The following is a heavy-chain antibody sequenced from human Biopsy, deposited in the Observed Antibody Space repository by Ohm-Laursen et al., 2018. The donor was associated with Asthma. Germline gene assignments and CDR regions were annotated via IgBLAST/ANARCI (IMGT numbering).Heavy chain of an antibody. CDR2: INGDGSQK. V-gene: IGHV3-7*01. Sequence: CTGPGVPFGKFLGSWGRQTPGKGLGGGGIINGDGSQKSYVDSVTGRFTISRDNSKNSLHLKMNSLRAEDTAVYFCARFVQAEEGVFWGQGARVTVSS. J-gene: IGHJ4*02. CDR3: ARFVQAEEGVF. D-gene: IGHD2-15*01. CDR1: GVPFGKFL.